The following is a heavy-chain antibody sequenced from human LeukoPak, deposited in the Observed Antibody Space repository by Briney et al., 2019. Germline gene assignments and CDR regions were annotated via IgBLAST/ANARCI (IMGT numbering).Heavy chain of an antibody. CDR2: IDPSDSYT. D-gene: IGHD2-15*01. Sequence: GESLKISCKGSGYSFTNYWISWVRQMPGKGLEWMGRIDPSDSYTNYSPSFQGHVTISADKSISTAYLQWGSLKASDAAMYYCARRTCSGGSCLDAFDIWGQGTMATVSS. CDR1: GYSFTNYW. CDR3: ARRTCSGGSCLDAFDI. J-gene: IGHJ3*02. V-gene: IGHV5-10-1*01.